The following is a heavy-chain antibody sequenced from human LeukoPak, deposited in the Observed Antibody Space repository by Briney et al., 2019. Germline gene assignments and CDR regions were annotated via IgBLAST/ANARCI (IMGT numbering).Heavy chain of an antibody. J-gene: IGHJ4*02. Sequence: HPGGSLRLSCAASGFTFDSYGVSWVRQAPGKGLEWVSVIYSGGSTYYADSVKGRFTISRDNSKNTLYLQMNSLRAEDTAVYYCARLGYSSSSDSDYWGQGTLVTVSS. CDR2: IYSGGST. V-gene: IGHV3-53*01. CDR1: GFTFDSYG. D-gene: IGHD6-6*01. CDR3: ARLGYSSSSDSDY.